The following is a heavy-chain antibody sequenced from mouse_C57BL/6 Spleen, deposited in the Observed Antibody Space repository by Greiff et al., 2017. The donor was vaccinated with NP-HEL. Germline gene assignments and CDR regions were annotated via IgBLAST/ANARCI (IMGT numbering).Heavy chain of an antibody. D-gene: IGHD1-3*01. CDR1: GYTFTDSY. V-gene: IGHV1-26*01. CDR2: INPNNGGT. CDR3: ARGRLRAMDY. J-gene: IGHJ4*01. Sequence: EVQLQQSGPELVKPGASVQISCKASGYTFTDSYMNWVKPSHGKSLEWIGDINPNNGGTSYNQKFKGKATLTVDKSASTAYLELRSLTSEDSAVYYWARGRLRAMDYWGQGTSVNVSS.